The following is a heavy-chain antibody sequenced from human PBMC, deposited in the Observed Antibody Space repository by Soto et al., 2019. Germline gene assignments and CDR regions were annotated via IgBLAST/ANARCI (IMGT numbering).Heavy chain of an antibody. CDR3: ASCQEVLTTAIYWYFDL. D-gene: IGHD1-1*01. V-gene: IGHV3-21*01. Sequence: GGSLRLSCAASGFTFSSYSMNWVRQAPGKGLEWVSSISSSSSYIYYADSVKGRFTISRDNAKNSLYLQMNSLRAEDTAVYYCASCQEVLTTAIYWYFDLWGRGTLVTVSS. CDR2: ISSSSSYI. J-gene: IGHJ2*01. CDR1: GFTFSSYS.